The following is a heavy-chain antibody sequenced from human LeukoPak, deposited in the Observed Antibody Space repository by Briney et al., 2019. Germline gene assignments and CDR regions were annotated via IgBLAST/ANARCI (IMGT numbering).Heavy chain of an antibody. J-gene: IGHJ5*02. CDR3: ARDGDALTYYDFWSGYYTGSRWFDP. CDR2: ISSSSSYI. V-gene: IGHV3-21*01. Sequence: PGGSLRLSCAASGFTFSSYSMNWVRQAPGKGLEWVSSISSSSSYIYYADSVKGRFTISRDNAKNSLYLQMNSLRAEDTAVYYCARDGDALTYYDFWSGYYTGSRWFDPWGQGTLVTVSS. CDR1: GFTFSSYS. D-gene: IGHD3-3*01.